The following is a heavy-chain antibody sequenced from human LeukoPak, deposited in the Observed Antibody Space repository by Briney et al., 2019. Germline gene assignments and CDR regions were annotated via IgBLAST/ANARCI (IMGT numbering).Heavy chain of an antibody. CDR1: GYTFTGYY. V-gene: IGHV1-2*02. J-gene: IGHJ4*02. D-gene: IGHD1-1*01. Sequence: ASVKVSCKASGYTFTGYYMHWVRQAPGQGLEWMGWINPNSGGTNYAQKFQGRVTMTRDTSISTAYMELCRLRSDDTAVYYCARERRRTGTTSLGPLDYWGQGTLVTVSS. CDR3: ARERRRTGTTSLGPLDY. CDR2: INPNSGGT.